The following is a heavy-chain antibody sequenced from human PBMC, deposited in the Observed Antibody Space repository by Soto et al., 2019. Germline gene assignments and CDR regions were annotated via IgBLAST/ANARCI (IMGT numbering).Heavy chain of an antibody. Sequence: SETLSLTCTVSGGSISSGDYYWSWIRQPPGKGLEWIGYIYYSGGTYYNPSLKSRVTISVDTSKNQFSLKLSSVTAADTAVYYCARQDTAMVTWFDPWGQGTLVTAPQ. CDR2: IYYSGGT. CDR3: ARQDTAMVTWFDP. V-gene: IGHV4-30-4*01. D-gene: IGHD5-18*01. CDR1: GGSISSGDYY. J-gene: IGHJ5*02.